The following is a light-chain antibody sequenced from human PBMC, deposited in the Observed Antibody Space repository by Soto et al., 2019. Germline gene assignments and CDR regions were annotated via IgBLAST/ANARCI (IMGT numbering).Light chain of an antibody. Sequence: EIVLTQSPGTLSLSPGETATLSCRASQRVGSRFLAWYQQKPGQAPRLLIYGASNRATGIPDRFSGSGSGTEFTLSISRLEPEDFAKNYCQQYDGSPRTFGQGTKVDVK. CDR2: GAS. CDR3: QQYDGSPRT. V-gene: IGKV3-20*01. J-gene: IGKJ1*01. CDR1: QRVGSRF.